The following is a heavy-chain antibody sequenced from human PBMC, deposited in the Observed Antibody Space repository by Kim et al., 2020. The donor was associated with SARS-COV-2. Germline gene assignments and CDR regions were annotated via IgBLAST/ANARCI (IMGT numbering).Heavy chain of an antibody. Sequence: GESLKISCKGSGYNFNTYWISWVRQMPGKGLEWMGRIDPSDSYTNYSLSFQGHVTISADKSISEVYLQWSSLKASDTAIYYCARHRIVGGRGFLKRNPRSNWFDPWGQGTLVTVSS. D-gene: IGHD1-26*01. J-gene: IGHJ5*02. CDR1: GYNFNTYW. V-gene: IGHV5-10-1*01. CDR3: ARHRIVGGRGFLKRNPRSNWFDP. CDR2: IDPSDSYT.